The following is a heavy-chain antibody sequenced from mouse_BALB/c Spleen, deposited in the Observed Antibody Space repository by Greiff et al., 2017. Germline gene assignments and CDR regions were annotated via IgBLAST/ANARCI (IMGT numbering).Heavy chain of an antibody. CDR1: GFSLTSYG. V-gene: IGHV2-9*02. D-gene: IGHD2-1*01. Sequence: VHLVESGPGLVAPSQSLSIPCTVSGFSLTSYGVHWVRQPPGKGLEWLGVIWAGGSTNYNSALMSRLSISKDNSKSQVFLKMNSLQTDDTAMYYCARANPHYGNYNAYWGQGTLVTVSA. CDR2: IWAGGST. CDR3: ARANPHYGNYNAY. J-gene: IGHJ3*01.